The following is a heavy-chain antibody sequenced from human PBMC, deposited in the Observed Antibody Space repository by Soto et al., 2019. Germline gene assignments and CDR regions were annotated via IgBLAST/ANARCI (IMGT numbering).Heavy chain of an antibody. CDR1: GFSLTTSGVG. J-gene: IGHJ4*02. CDR2: IYWDDDK. Sequence: QITLKESGPTRVKPTQTLALTCTFSGFSLTTSGVGVGWIRKTPGKALEWLAVIYWDDDKRYNPSLKNRLTITMDTSKNQVVLIMADMDPLDTATYFCAHRGYMYGNWDHGYFDYWGQGTLVTVSS. D-gene: IGHD5-18*01. V-gene: IGHV2-5*02. CDR3: AHRGYMYGNWDHGYFDY.